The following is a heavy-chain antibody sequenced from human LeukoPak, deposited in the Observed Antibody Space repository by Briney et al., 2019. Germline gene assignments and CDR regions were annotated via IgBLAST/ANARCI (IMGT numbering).Heavy chain of an antibody. Sequence: SETLSLTCAVYGGSFSGYYWGWIRQTPGKGLEWIGEINHGGSTNYNPSLKSRVTMSVDTSKNQFSLNLASVTAADTAVYYCARASDNDDYSLDHFYYMDVWGEGTTDTVSS. V-gene: IGHV4-34*01. J-gene: IGHJ6*03. CDR2: INHGGST. CDR3: ARASDNDDYSLDHFYYMDV. D-gene: IGHD4-17*01. CDR1: GGSFSGYY.